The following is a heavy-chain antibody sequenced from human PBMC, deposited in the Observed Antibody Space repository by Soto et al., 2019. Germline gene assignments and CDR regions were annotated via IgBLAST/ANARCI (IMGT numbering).Heavy chain of an antibody. J-gene: IGHJ4*02. CDR3: TPLALKYNSDWYPLSD. CDR2: IKSETDGGTI. V-gene: IGHV3-15*07. D-gene: IGHD6-19*01. Sequence: EVQLVESGGGLVKPGGSLRLSCAGSGFIFSNVWMNWVRQAPGKGLEWVGRIKSETDGGTIDYAAPVKGRFTISRDDSNNTRYLQMNSLKTEDTATYYCTPLALKYNSDWYPLSDWGQGTRVTVSS. CDR1: GFIFSNVW.